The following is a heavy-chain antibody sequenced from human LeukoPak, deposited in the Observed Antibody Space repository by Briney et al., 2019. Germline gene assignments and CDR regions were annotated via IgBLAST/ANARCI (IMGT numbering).Heavy chain of an antibody. CDR1: GFTFSSHA. J-gene: IGHJ4*02. Sequence: GGSLRLSCAASGFTFSSHAMSWVRQPRGKGLECVSSISANGRSTYYAASVKGRFTISRDNSKNTLYLQMNSLRAEDTAVYYCAKDSGATPYYFDYWGQGTLVTVSS. V-gene: IGHV3-23*01. CDR2: ISANGRST. CDR3: AKDSGATPYYFDY. D-gene: IGHD5-12*01.